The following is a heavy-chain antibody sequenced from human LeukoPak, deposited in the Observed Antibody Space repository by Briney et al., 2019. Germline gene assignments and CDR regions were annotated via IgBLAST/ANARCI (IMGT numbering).Heavy chain of an antibody. D-gene: IGHD2-2*01. V-gene: IGHV3-11*04. CDR2: ISSSDTTI. CDR1: GFTFSDYY. J-gene: IGHJ5*02. Sequence: GGSLRLSCAASGFTFSDYYMYWIRQAPGKGLEWVSYISSSDTTIYYADSVKGRFTISRDNAKNSLYLQMNSLRAEDTAVYYCARASPGPYCSSTSCYAGNWSDPWGQGTLVTVSS. CDR3: ARASPGPYCSSTSCYAGNWSDP.